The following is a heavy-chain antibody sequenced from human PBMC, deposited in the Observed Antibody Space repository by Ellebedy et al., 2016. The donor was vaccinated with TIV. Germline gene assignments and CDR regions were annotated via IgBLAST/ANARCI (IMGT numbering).Heavy chain of an antibody. V-gene: IGHV4-59*13. Sequence: GSLRLSXTVSGGSISSYYWSWIRQPPGKGLEWIGYIYYSGSTNYNPSLKSRVTISVDTSKNQFSLKLSSVTAADTAVYYCARDDQHDYGDYRNGMDVWGQGTTVTVSS. CDR1: GGSISSYY. CDR2: IYYSGST. CDR3: ARDDQHDYGDYRNGMDV. D-gene: IGHD4-17*01. J-gene: IGHJ6*02.